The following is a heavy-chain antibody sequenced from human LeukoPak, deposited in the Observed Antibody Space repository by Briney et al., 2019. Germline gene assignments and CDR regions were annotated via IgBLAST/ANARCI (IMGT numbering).Heavy chain of an antibody. J-gene: IGHJ4*02. CDR3: ARRSRFLEWLLSYYFDY. D-gene: IGHD3-3*01. CDR2: IGSSGSTI. V-gene: IGHV3-11*01. CDR1: GFTFSDYY. Sequence: GGSLRLSCAASGFTFSDYYMSWIRQAPGKGLEWVSYIGSSGSTIYYADSVKGRFTISRDNAKNSLYLQMNSLRAEDTAVYYCARRSRFLEWLLSYYFDYWGQGTLVTVSS.